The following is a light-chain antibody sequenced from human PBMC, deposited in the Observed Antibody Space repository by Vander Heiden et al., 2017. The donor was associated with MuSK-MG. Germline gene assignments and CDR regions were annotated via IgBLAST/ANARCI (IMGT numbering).Light chain of an antibody. CDR1: KLGNKY. CDR2: QDD. CDR3: QAWDSSTVV. J-gene: IGLJ2*01. Sequence: SYELTQPPSVSVSPGQTASITCSGDKLGNKYASWYQQKPGQSPVLVIYQDDKRPSGIPERFSGSNSGNTATLTISGTQAMDEADYYCQAWDSSTVVFGGGTKLNVL. V-gene: IGLV3-1*01.